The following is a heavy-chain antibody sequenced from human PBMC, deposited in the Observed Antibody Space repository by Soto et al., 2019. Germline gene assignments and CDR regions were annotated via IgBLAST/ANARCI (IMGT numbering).Heavy chain of an antibody. Sequence: EVRLVESGGGLVQPGGSLRLSCAASGFTFSNYYMTWVRQAPEKGLEWVASIKYDGNEQNYVDSVKGRFTISRDNAKNSLYLQMNSLRAEDTALYYCSRENWFQDYWGQGTLVTVSS. J-gene: IGHJ4*02. CDR1: GFTFSNYY. CDR3: SRENWFQDY. CDR2: IKYDGNEQ. D-gene: IGHD3-9*01. V-gene: IGHV3-7*03.